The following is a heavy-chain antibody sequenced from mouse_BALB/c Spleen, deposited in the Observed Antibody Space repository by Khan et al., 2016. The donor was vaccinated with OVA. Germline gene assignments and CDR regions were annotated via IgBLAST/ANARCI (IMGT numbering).Heavy chain of an antibody. CDR3: ARPSYYGNPWFTY. D-gene: IGHD2-10*01. CDR1: GFAFSSYD. CDR2: ISGTGIYT. J-gene: IGHJ3*01. V-gene: IGHV5-9*02. Sequence: EVELVESGGGLVKPGGSLKLSCAPSGFAFSSYDMSWVRQTPEQRLEWVATISGTGIYTYYPDSVKGRFTISRDNARNTLYLQMSSLRSEDTALYYCARPSYYGNPWFTYWGQGTLVTVSA.